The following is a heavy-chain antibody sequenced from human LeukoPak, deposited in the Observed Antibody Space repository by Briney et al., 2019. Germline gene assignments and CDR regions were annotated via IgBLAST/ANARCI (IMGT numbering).Heavy chain of an antibody. Sequence: ASETLSLTCTVSGGSISNNNHYWGWTRQPPGKGLEWIGMINDIGSTHYHPSLKSHVTISVDTSKNQFSLKLSSVTAADTAVYYCAKDTWLAYWGQGTLVTVSS. V-gene: IGHV4-39*02. J-gene: IGHJ4*02. CDR1: GGSISNNNHY. CDR3: AKDTWLAY. D-gene: IGHD3-10*01. CDR2: INDIGST.